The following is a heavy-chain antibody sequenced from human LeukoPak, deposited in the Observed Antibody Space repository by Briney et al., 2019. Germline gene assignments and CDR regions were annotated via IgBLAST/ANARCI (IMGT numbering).Heavy chain of an antibody. J-gene: IGHJ4*02. CDR3: ATLPRLWFGEGLDY. D-gene: IGHD3-10*01. CDR1: GYTLTELS. Sequence: ASVKVSCKVSGYTLTELSMHWVRQAPGKGLEWMGGFDPEDGETVYAQKFQGRVTMTEDTSTDTAYMELSSLRSEDTAVYYCATLPRLWFGEGLDYWGQGTLVTVSS. V-gene: IGHV1-24*01. CDR2: FDPEDGET.